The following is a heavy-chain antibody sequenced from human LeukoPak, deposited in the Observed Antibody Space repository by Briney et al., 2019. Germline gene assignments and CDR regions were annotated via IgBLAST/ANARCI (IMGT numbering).Heavy chain of an antibody. V-gene: IGHV3-30*01. CDR3: AGVKQRLLRSSFADY. Sequence: GGSLRLSCAASGFTFSSYAMHWVRQAPGKGLEWVAVISYDGSNKYYADSVEGRFTISRDNSKNTLYLQMNSLRAEDTAVYYCAGVKQRLLRSSFADYWGQGTLVTVSS. CDR1: GFTFSSYA. J-gene: IGHJ4*02. CDR2: ISYDGSNK. D-gene: IGHD3-22*01.